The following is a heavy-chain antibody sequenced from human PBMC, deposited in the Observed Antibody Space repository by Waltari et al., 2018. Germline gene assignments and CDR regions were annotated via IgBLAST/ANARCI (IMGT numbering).Heavy chain of an antibody. D-gene: IGHD1-26*01. Sequence: EVQLLESGGGLVQPGGSLRLSCAASGFTFSNFALSWVRQAPGQGLGGFSGLRGTGDTTYYADSVKGRVTISRDNSKNTMYLQMNSLRVEDTALYYCAKDNWMYGGRGSFDIWGQGTMVTVSS. J-gene: IGHJ3*02. CDR3: AKDNWMYGGRGSFDI. V-gene: IGHV3-23*01. CDR1: GFTFSNFA. CDR2: LRGTGDTT.